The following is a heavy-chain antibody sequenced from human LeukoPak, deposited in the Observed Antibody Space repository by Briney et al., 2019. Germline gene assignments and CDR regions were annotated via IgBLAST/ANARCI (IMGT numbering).Heavy chain of an antibody. J-gene: IGHJ4*02. CDR3: ARFETVAAKPFEY. Sequence: PGGSLRLCCAASGFVFSSYSMNWVRQAPGKGLEWVSSISSESAHILYAEPVKGRFTISRDNVENLVYLHMNSLRAEDTAVYYCARFETVAAKPFEYWGQGTLVSVSS. CDR2: ISSESAHI. D-gene: IGHD6-19*01. CDR1: GFVFSSYS. V-gene: IGHV3-21*06.